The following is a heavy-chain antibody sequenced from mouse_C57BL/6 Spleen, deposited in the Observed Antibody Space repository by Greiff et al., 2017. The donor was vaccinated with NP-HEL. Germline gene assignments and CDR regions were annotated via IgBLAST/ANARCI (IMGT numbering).Heavy chain of an antibody. V-gene: IGHV1-81*01. J-gene: IGHJ3*01. CDR3: ARGENDGYFAY. Sequence: VKLVESGAELARPGASVKLSCKASGYTFTSYGISWVKQRTGQGLEWIGEIYPRSGNTYYNEKFKGKATLTADKSSSTAYMELRSLTSEDSAVYFCARGENDGYFAYWGQGTLVTVSA. CDR1: GYTFTSYG. CDR2: IYPRSGNT. D-gene: IGHD2-3*01.